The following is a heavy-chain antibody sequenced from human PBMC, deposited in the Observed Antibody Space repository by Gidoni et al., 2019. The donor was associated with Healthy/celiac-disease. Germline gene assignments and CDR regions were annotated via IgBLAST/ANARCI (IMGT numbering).Heavy chain of an antibody. D-gene: IGHD1-26*01. Sequence: QVQLVESGGGLVKPGGSLRLSCAASGFTFSDYSMSWIRQAPGKGLECVSYISSSGSTIYYAASVKGRFTISRDNAKNSLYLQMNSLRAEDTAVYYCARAEGIVGIQPEGYYFDYWGQGTLVTVSS. V-gene: IGHV3-11*01. CDR2: ISSSGSTI. CDR1: GFTFSDYS. J-gene: IGHJ4*02. CDR3: ARAEGIVGIQPEGYYFDY.